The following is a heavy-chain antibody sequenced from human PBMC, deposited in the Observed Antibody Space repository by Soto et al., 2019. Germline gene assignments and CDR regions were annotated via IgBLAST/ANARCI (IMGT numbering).Heavy chain of an antibody. J-gene: IGHJ6*02. CDR1: GFTFSSYA. Sequence: QVQLVESGGGVVQPGRSLRLSCAASGFTFSSYAMHWVRQAPGKGLEWVAVISYDGSNKYYADSVKGRFTISRDNSKNPLYLQMNRLGAEDTAVYYCARGANFWSGWDHGMDVWGQGTTVTVSS. D-gene: IGHD3-3*01. V-gene: IGHV3-30-3*01. CDR3: ARGANFWSGWDHGMDV. CDR2: ISYDGSNK.